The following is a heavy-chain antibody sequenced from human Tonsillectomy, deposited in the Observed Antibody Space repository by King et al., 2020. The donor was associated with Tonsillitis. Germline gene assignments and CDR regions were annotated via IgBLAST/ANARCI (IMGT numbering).Heavy chain of an antibody. V-gene: IGHV1-2*02. CDR1: RYPFTAYY. CDR2: INPNSGDT. Sequence: VQLVESGAEVKKPGASVRVSCKSSRYPFTAYYIHWVRQAPGRGLEWMGWINPNSGDTKSAQKFQGRVTMTTDTSINTAFKELSSLRSDDPALYFCARDFQLRRGLITTAAQVAFDIWGQGTMVTVSS. J-gene: IGHJ3*02. CDR3: ARDFQLRRGLITTAAQVAFDI. D-gene: IGHD3-22*01.